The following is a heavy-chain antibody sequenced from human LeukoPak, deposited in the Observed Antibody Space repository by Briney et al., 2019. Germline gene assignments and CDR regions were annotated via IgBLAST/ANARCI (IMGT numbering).Heavy chain of an antibody. V-gene: IGHV4-34*01. J-gene: IGHJ4*02. CDR2: INHSGST. CDR3: ARGQNVLLWFGRSPYFDY. D-gene: IGHD3-10*01. CDR1: GGSFSGYY. Sequence: SETLSLTCAVYGGSFSGYYWSWIRQPPGKGLEWIGEINHSGSTNYNPSLKSRVTISVDTSKNQFSLKLSSVTAADTAVYYRARGQNVLLWFGRSPYFDYWGQGTLVTVSS.